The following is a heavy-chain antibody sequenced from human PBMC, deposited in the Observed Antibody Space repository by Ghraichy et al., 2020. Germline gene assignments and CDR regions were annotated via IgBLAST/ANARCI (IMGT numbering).Heavy chain of an antibody. Sequence: SETLSLTYTVSGGSISSYYWSWIRQPAGKGLEWIGRIYTSGSTNYNPSLKSRVTMSVDTSKNQFSLKLSSVTAADTAVYYCARDLRSPAVVDAFDIWGQGTMVTVSS. V-gene: IGHV4-4*07. CDR1: GGSISSYY. D-gene: IGHD4-23*01. CDR3: ARDLRSPAVVDAFDI. CDR2: IYTSGST. J-gene: IGHJ3*02.